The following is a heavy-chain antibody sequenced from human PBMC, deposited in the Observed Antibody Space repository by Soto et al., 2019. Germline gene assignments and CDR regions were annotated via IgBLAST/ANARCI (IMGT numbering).Heavy chain of an antibody. D-gene: IGHD3-3*01. CDR3: AGDTGYYGGYKLFEP. CDR2: IYYTGST. V-gene: IGHV4-31*03. CDR1: GDSISGVAYY. Sequence: SETLSLTCTVSGDSISGVAYYWSWIRQHPGKGLEWIGYIYYTGSTYYNSSLKSRVTISLDTSKKQFSLKLSPVTAAATAVNYCAGDTGYYGGYKLFEPWVQGTLVTVSS. J-gene: IGHJ5*02.